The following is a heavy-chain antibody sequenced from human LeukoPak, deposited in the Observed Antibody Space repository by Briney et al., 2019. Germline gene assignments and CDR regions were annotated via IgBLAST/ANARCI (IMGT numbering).Heavy chain of an antibody. J-gene: IGHJ4*02. CDR3: ARERGTITPYYFDY. CDR2: IYSGGST. CDR1: GFTVSSNY. Sequence: GSLRLSCAASGFTVSSNYMSWVRQAPGKGLEWVSVIYSGGSTYYADSVKGRFTISRDNSKNTLYLQMNSLRAEDTAVYYCARERGTITPYYFDYWGQGTLVTVSS. D-gene: IGHD5-12*01. V-gene: IGHV3-53*01.